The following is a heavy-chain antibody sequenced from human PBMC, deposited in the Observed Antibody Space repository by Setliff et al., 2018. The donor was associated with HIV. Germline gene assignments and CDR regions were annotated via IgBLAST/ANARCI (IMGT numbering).Heavy chain of an antibody. Sequence: SETLSLTCAVYGGSFTTYYWSWIRQTPGKGLEWVGENNHGGSTNYNPSLKSRVTISVDRSKNQFFLKLTSVTAADTAVYYCARGSYRGSGYFVRYFDSWAQGMLVTVSS. D-gene: IGHD3-3*01. CDR2: NNHGGST. V-gene: IGHV4-34*01. CDR3: ARGSYRGSGYFVRYFDS. J-gene: IGHJ4*02. CDR1: GGSFTTYY.